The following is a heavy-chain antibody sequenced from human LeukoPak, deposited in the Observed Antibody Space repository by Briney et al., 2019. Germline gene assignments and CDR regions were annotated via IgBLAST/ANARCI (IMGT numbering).Heavy chain of an antibody. J-gene: IGHJ1*01. CDR3: ARGRRSGDYRAEYFQH. V-gene: IGHV3-21*01. CDR2: ISSSSAYI. CDR1: GFTLSSYS. D-gene: IGHD4-17*01. Sequence: PGGSLRVSCAPSGFTLSSYSMNWVRQAPGKGLEWVSSISSSSAYIYYADSVKGRFTISRDNAKNSLYLQMDSLRAEDTAVYYCARGRRSGDYRAEYFQHWGQGTLVTVSS.